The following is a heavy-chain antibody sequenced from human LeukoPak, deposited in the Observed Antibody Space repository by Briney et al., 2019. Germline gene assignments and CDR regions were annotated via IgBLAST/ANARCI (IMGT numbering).Heavy chain of an antibody. D-gene: IGHD6-19*01. CDR1: GYSISSGYY. V-gene: IGHV4-38-2*01. J-gene: IGHJ4*02. CDR3: ARILRAVAGTKDY. Sequence: SETLSLTCAVSGYSISSGYYWGWIRQPPGKGLEWIGSIYHSGSTYYNPSPKSRVTISVDTSKDQFSLKLSSVTAADTAVYYCARILRAVAGTKDYWGQGTLVTVSS. CDR2: IYHSGST.